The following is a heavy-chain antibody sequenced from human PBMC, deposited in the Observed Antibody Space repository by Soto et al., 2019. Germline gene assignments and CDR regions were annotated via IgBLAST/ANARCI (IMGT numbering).Heavy chain of an antibody. CDR3: AKEAWYYYDSSGPNWSDY. CDR1: GFTFSSYG. CDR2: ISYDGSNK. V-gene: IGHV3-30*18. J-gene: IGHJ4*02. D-gene: IGHD3-22*01. Sequence: GGSLRLSCAASGFTFSSYGMHWVRQAPGKGLEWVAVISYDGSNKYYADSVKGRFTISRDNSKNTLYLQMNSLRAEDTAVYYCAKEAWYYYDSSGPNWSDYWGQGTLVTVSS.